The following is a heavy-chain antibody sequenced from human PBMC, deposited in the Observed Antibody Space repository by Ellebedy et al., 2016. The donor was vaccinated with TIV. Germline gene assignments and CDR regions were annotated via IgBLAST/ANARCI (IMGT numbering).Heavy chain of an antibody. J-gene: IGHJ4*02. V-gene: IGHV3-23*01. CDR2: ISGSGGST. D-gene: IGHD2-8*01. Sequence: GGSLRLSXAASGFTFSSYAMSWVRQAPGKGLEWVSAISGSGGSTYYADSVKGRFTISRDNSKNTLYLQMNSLRAEDTAVYYCAKDLGYCTNGVCPGVGYWGQGTLVTVSS. CDR3: AKDLGYCTNGVCPGVGY. CDR1: GFTFSSYA.